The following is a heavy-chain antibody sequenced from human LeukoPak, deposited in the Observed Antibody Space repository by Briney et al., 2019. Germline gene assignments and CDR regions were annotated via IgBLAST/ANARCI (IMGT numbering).Heavy chain of an antibody. Sequence: GGSLRLSCAASGFIVNTNYMTWVRQAPGRGLEWVSSISSSSSYIYYADSVKARFTISRDNSQNTVSLQLNNLRIEDTALYYCAKTSLSDPSGHYYYMDVWGKGTTVTVSS. J-gene: IGHJ6*03. CDR2: ISSSSSYI. CDR3: AKTSLSDPSGHYYYMDV. CDR1: GFIVNTNY. V-gene: IGHV3-21*01. D-gene: IGHD3-3*01.